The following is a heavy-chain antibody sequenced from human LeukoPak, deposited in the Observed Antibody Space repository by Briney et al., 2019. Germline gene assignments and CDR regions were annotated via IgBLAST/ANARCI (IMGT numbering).Heavy chain of an antibody. Sequence: GGSLRLSCAASGFTFSSYAMSWVRQAPGKGLEWVSAISGSGGSTYYADSVKGRFTISRDNSKNTLYLQMDSLRAEDTAVYYCARDFGAAGTGWFDPWGQGTLVTVSS. D-gene: IGHD6-13*01. CDR3: ARDFGAAGTGWFDP. CDR1: GFTFSSYA. V-gene: IGHV3-23*01. J-gene: IGHJ5*02. CDR2: ISGSGGST.